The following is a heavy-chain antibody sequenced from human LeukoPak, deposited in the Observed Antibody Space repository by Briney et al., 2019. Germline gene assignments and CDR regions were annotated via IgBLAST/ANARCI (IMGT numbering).Heavy chain of an antibody. Sequence: SETLSLTCTVSGGSISSSSYYWGWIRQPPGKGLEWIGSIYYSGSTYYNPSLKSRVTISVDTSKNQFSLKLSSVTAADTAVYYCARGVKEDYGGSYYFDYWGQGTLVTVSS. J-gene: IGHJ4*02. CDR1: GGSISSSSYY. CDR3: ARGVKEDYGGSYYFDY. CDR2: IYYSGST. D-gene: IGHD4-23*01. V-gene: IGHV4-39*07.